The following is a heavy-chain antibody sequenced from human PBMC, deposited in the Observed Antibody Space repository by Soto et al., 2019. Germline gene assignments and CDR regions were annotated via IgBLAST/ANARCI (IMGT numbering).Heavy chain of an antibody. CDR1: GFTVSNNY. CDR2: IYNSGTT. J-gene: IGHJ4*02. V-gene: IGHV3-66*01. D-gene: IGHD6-19*01. Sequence: EVQLVESGGGLVQPGGSLRLSCAASGFTVSNNYLSWVRQAPGKGLEWVSLIYNSGTTYYADSVKGRFTISRDNSNNPLYFQMNSLRVEDTAVCRCARGLGLGWSHGGWGQGTLVTVSS. CDR3: ARGLGLGWSHGG.